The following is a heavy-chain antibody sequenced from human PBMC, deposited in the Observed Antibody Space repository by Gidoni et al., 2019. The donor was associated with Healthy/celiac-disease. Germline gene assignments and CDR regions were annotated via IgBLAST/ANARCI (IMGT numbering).Heavy chain of an antibody. CDR1: GFTFSNAW. CDR2: IKSKTDGGTT. V-gene: IGHV3-15*01. J-gene: IGHJ4*02. Sequence: EVQLVESGGGLVKPGGSLRLSCAASGFTFSNAWRSWVRQAPGKGLEWVGRIKSKTDGGTTDYAAPVKGRFTISRDDSKNTLYLQMNSLKTEDTAVYYCTTDPAGEFLEWSTEGYWGQGTLVTVSS. D-gene: IGHD3-3*01. CDR3: TTDPAGEFLEWSTEGY.